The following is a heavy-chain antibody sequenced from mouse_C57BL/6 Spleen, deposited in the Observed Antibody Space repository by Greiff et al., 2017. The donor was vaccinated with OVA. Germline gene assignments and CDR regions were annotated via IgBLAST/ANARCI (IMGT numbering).Heavy chain of an antibody. CDR1: GYTFTSYW. CDR3: ARNYYGSSHYFDY. CDR2: IYPGSGST. D-gene: IGHD1-1*01. V-gene: IGHV1-55*01. J-gene: IGHJ2*01. Sequence: QVQLQQPGAELVKPGASVKMSCKASGYTFTSYWITWVKQRPGQGLEWIGDIYPGSGSTNYNAKFKSKATLTVDTSSSTAYMQLSSLTSEDSAVYYCARNYYGSSHYFDYWGQGTTLTVSS.